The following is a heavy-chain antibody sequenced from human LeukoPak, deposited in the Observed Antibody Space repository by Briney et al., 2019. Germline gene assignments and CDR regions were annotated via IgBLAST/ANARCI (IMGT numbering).Heavy chain of an antibody. D-gene: IGHD3-10*01. CDR3: AREYYYGSGNDY. J-gene: IGHJ4*02. V-gene: IGHV3-33*01. CDR1: GLTFSSYG. Sequence: GRSLRPSCAASGLTFSSYGMHWVGQAPGKGLEWVAVIWYDGSNKYYADSVKGRFTISRDNSKNTLYLQMNSLRAEDTAVYYCAREYYYGSGNDYWGQGTLVTVSS. CDR2: IWYDGSNK.